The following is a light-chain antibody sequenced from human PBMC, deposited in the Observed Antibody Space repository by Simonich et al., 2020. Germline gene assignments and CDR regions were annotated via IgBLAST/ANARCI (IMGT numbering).Light chain of an antibody. CDR2: DAS. CDR1: PGISSA. CDR3: QQFNNYPRLT. V-gene: IGKV1D-13*01. J-gene: IGKJ4*01. Sequence: AIQLTQSPSSLSASVGDRVTITCRASPGISSALAWYQQKPGKAPKNLIYDASSLESGVPSRFSGSGSGTDFTLTISRLQPEDFATYYCQQFNNYPRLTFGGGTKVEIK.